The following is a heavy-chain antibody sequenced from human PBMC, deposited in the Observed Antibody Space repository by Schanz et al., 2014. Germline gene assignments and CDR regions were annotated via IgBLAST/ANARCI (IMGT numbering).Heavy chain of an antibody. Sequence: EVHLVESGGGLVQPGGSLRLSCAASGFTFSSSWMHWVRQAPGKGLVWVSRTSHDGSFTTFADSVKGRFNISRDNARNTLYLQMNSLRAEDTAVYYCVRDREHEDRIGHYYDVFDIWGQGTMVAVSS. D-gene: IGHD3-22*01. CDR2: TSHDGSFT. J-gene: IGHJ3*02. CDR3: VRDREHEDRIGHYYDVFDI. V-gene: IGHV3-74*01. CDR1: GFTFSSSW.